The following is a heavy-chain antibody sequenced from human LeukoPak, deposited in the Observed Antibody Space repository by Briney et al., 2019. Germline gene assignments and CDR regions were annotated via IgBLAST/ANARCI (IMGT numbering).Heavy chain of an antibody. D-gene: IGHD3-16*01. Sequence: PSETLSLTCTVSGGSISSGDYYWSWIRQPPGKGLEWIGYIYYSGSTYYNPSLKSRVTISVDTSKNQFSLKLSSVTAADTAVYYCARHNAGRGKINWFDPWGQGTLVTVSS. CDR2: IYYSGST. CDR1: GGSISSGDYY. CDR3: ARHNAGRGKINWFDP. J-gene: IGHJ5*02. V-gene: IGHV4-30-4*01.